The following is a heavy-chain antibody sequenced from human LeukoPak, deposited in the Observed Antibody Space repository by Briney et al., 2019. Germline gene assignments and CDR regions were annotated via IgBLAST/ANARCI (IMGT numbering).Heavy chain of an antibody. V-gene: IGHV1-2*02. CDR3: ARDQPALDY. Sequence: ASVKVSCKASGFTFIGYYMHWVRQAPGQGLEWMGWINLNTGDTDYAPKFQGRVTMTRDTSITTAYMELSRLRYDDTAVYYCARDQPALDYWGRGTLVTLSS. CDR1: GFTFIGYY. CDR2: INLNTGDT. J-gene: IGHJ4*02.